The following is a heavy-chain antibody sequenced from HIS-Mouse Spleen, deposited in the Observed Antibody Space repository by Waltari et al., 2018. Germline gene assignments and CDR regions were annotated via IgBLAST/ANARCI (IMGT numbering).Heavy chain of an antibody. D-gene: IGHD6-13*01. Sequence: QLQLQESGPGLVKPSETLSLTCTVSGGSISSSSYDWGWIRQPPGKGLEWIGIIYFSGSTYYNPSLKSRVTISVDTSKNQFSLKLSSVTAADTAVYYCAREIPYSSSWYDWYFDLWGRGTLVTVSS. CDR3: AREIPYSSSWYDWYFDL. CDR2: IYFSGST. CDR1: GGSISSSSYD. V-gene: IGHV4-39*07. J-gene: IGHJ2*01.